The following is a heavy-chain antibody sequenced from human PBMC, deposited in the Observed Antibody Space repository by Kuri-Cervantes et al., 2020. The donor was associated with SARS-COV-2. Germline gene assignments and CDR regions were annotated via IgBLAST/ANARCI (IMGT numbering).Heavy chain of an antibody. J-gene: IGHJ4*02. D-gene: IGHD3-9*01. Sequence: SETLSLTCAVYGGSFSGYYWSWIRQPPGKGLEWIGEINHSGSTNYNPSLKSRVTISVDTSKNQFSLKLSSVTAADTAVYYCARTPTYYDILTGYYSGPIFHWGQGNLVTVSS. CDR1: GGSFSGYY. CDR2: INHSGST. V-gene: IGHV4-34*01. CDR3: ARTPTYYDILTGYYSGPIFH.